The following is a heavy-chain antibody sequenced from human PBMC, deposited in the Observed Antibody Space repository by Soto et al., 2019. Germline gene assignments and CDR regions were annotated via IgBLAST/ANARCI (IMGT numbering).Heavy chain of an antibody. CDR1: GYTFTSYY. Sequence: GASVKVSCKTSGYTFTSYYIHWVRQAPGQGLEWMGILNPIGGSTTYAQNFQGRVTMTRDTSTSTVYMHLSSLRSGDTAIYYCARDLSDYWSGYSIDYWGQGTLVTVYS. CDR2: LNPIGGST. CDR3: ARDLSDYWSGYSIDY. J-gene: IGHJ4*02. D-gene: IGHD3-3*01. V-gene: IGHV1-46*01.